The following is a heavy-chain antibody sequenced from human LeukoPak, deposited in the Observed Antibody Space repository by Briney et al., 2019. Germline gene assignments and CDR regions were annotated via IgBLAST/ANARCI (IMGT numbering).Heavy chain of an antibody. CDR2: MYSDVRT. J-gene: IGHJ6*02. CDR1: EFTVTTNY. D-gene: IGHD2-15*01. Sequence: GGSLRLSCEASEFTVTTNYMSWVAPGPGKGLEGGSTMYSDVRTFYADFVKGRFTIYRDDSQNTVYLQMNGLRGEDTAVYFCAREPGACASPTCQTRYYSSGMDVWGQGTTVSVSS. V-gene: IGHV3-66*01. CDR3: AREPGACASPTCQTRYYSSGMDV.